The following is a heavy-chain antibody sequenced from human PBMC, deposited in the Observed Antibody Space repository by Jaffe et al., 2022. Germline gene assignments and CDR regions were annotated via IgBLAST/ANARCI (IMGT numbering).Heavy chain of an antibody. D-gene: IGHD6-19*01. V-gene: IGHV5-51*03. CDR3: AGVRIPGIAVADPEAFDI. J-gene: IGHJ3*02. CDR1: GYNLISLW. CDR2: IYAGDSDT. Sequence: EVQLVQSGAEVKKPGESLKISCQISGYNLISLWIGWVRQMPGKGLEWMGIIYAGDSDTRYSPSFQGQVIISVDKSISTAFLQWNSLQDSDTALYYCAGVRIPGIAVADPEAFDIWGQGTMVTVSA.